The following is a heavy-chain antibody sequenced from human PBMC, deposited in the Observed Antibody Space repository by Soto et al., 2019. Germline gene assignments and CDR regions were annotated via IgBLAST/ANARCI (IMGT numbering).Heavy chain of an antibody. D-gene: IGHD1-26*01. Sequence: QVQLVQSGAEVKKPGASVKVSYKASGYTFTSYAMHWVRQAPGQRLEWMGWINAGNGNTKYSQKFQGRVTITRDTFASTAYMELSSLRSEDTAVYYCARGGSLYWYFDLWGRGTLVTVSS. CDR2: INAGNGNT. J-gene: IGHJ2*01. CDR3: ARGGSLYWYFDL. CDR1: GYTFTSYA. V-gene: IGHV1-3*01.